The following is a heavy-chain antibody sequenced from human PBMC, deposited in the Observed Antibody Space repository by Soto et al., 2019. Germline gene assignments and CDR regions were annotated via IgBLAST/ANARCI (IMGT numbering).Heavy chain of an antibody. CDR2: IKTDGSEK. CDR3: ARPVRGSPEDV. V-gene: IGHV3-7*05. CDR1: GFTFSAYW. J-gene: IGHJ6*02. Sequence: EVQLVESGGGLVQPGGSLRLSCEASGFTFSAYWMGWVRQAPGTGLQWVATIKTDGSEKYYVDSVTGRFTISRDNDKNSLYLQLNTLRAEDTGVYYCARPVRGSPEDVWGQGTTVIVSS. D-gene: IGHD3-16*01.